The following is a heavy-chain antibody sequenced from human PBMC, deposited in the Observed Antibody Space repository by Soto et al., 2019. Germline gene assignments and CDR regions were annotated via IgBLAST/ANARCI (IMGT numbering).Heavy chain of an antibody. CDR1: GFTFSSYA. V-gene: IGHV3-23*01. D-gene: IGHD6-19*01. Sequence: GGSLRLSCAASGFTFSSYAMSWVRQAPGKGLEWVSAISGSGGSTYYADSVRGRFTISRDNSKNTLYLQMNSLRAEDTAVYYCAKDRAVAGWAFRYPKYGMDVWGQGTTVTVSS. CDR2: ISGSGGST. CDR3: AKDRAVAGWAFRYPKYGMDV. J-gene: IGHJ6*02.